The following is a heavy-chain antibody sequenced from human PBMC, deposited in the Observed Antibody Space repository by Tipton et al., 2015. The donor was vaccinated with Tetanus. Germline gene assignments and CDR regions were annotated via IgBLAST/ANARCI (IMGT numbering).Heavy chain of an antibody. J-gene: IGHJ4*02. CDR1: NGSISSGGYY. Sequence: TLSLTCSVSNGSISSGGYYWSWIRQYPGKGLEWIGLLYHTGVTYYNPSLQSRVAISVDTSKNQFSLEVASVTVSDTAVYFCAGVTAQRTELYFDHWGQGTLVTVSS. D-gene: IGHD6-13*01. V-gene: IGHV4-31*03. CDR2: LYHTGVT. CDR3: AGVTAQRTELYFDH.